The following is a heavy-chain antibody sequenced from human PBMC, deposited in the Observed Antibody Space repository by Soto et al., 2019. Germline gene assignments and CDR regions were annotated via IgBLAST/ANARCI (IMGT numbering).Heavy chain of an antibody. CDR3: ATLVPGWVTRYYGMDV. Sequence: SETLSLTCAVYGGSFSGYYWSWIRQPPGKGLEWIGEINHSGSTNYNPSLKIRVTISVDTSKNQFSLKLSYVTAADTAVYYGATLVPGWVTRYYGMDVWGQGTTVTVSS. V-gene: IGHV4-34*01. CDR1: GGSFSGYY. J-gene: IGHJ6*02. CDR2: INHSGST. D-gene: IGHD4-4*01.